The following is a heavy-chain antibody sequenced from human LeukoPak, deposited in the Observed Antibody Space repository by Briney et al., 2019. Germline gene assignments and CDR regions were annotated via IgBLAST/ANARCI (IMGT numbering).Heavy chain of an antibody. CDR1: GYTFTTYD. CDR2: MNPNGGNT. V-gene: IGHV1-8*01. CDR3: ARGPNKSDGGNSGSAWFDP. J-gene: IGHJ5*02. Sequence: ASVKVSCKASGYTFTTYDINWVRQATGQGLEWMGWMNPNGGNTGYAQKFQGRVTMTRNTSISTAYMELSSLRSEDTAVYYCARGPNKSDGGNSGSAWFDPWGQGTLVTVSS. D-gene: IGHD4-23*01.